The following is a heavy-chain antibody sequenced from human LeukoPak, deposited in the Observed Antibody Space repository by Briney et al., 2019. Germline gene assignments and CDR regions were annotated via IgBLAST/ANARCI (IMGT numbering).Heavy chain of an antibody. Sequence: PGGSLRLSCAASGSTFSRQSINWVRRAPGKGLEWVSYISSSGSTTHYADSVKGRFTISRDNAKNSMYLQMNSLRDEDTAVYYCALGSPHTPIDYWGRGTLVTVSS. CDR3: ALGSPHTPIDY. CDR2: ISSSGSTT. V-gene: IGHV3-48*02. CDR1: GSTFSRQS. D-gene: IGHD2-15*01. J-gene: IGHJ4*02.